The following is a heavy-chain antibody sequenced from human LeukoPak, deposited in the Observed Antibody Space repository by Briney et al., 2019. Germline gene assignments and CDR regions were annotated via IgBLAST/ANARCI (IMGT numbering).Heavy chain of an antibody. J-gene: IGHJ6*02. D-gene: IGHD5/OR15-5a*01. CDR3: ARDPIYVSYGMDV. Sequence: ASVKVSCKASGGTFSSYAISWVRQAPGQGLEWMGIINPSGGSTSYAQKFQGRVTMTRDTSTSTVYMELSSLRSEDTAVYYCARDPIYVSYGMDVWGQGTTVTVSS. CDR2: INPSGGST. V-gene: IGHV1-46*01. CDR1: GGTFSSYA.